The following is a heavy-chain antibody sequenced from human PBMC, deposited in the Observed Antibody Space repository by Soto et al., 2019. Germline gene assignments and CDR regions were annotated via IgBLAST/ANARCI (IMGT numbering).Heavy chain of an antibody. V-gene: IGHV4-39*01. Sequence: SETLSLTCTVSGGSISSSSYYWGWIRQPPGKGLEGIGSIYYSGSPYYNPSLKSRVTISVDTSKNQFSLKLSSVTAADTAVYYCARIFSNRYYYYYYMDVWGKGTTVTVSS. CDR3: ARIFSNRYYYYYYMDV. CDR2: IYYSGSP. D-gene: IGHD3-3*01. J-gene: IGHJ6*03. CDR1: GGSISSSSYY.